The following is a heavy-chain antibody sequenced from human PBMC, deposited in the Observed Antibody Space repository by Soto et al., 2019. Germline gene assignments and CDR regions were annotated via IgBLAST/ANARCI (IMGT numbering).Heavy chain of an antibody. CDR3: ARAGAIGVAVSEHQLHX. Sequence: LRLCCAASGFTFSSYIMNWVRQAPGKGLEWVSSISSSSSYIYYADSLKCRFTISRDNAKNSLYRQMNSLRAEDTAVYYCARAGAIGVAVSEHQLHXWGQVTLVTVSX. J-gene: IGHJ4*02. CDR1: GFTFSSYI. D-gene: IGHD6-19*01. V-gene: IGHV3-21*01. CDR2: ISSSSSYI.